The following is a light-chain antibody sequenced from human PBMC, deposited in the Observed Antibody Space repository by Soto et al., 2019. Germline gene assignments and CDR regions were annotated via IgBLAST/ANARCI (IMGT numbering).Light chain of an antibody. J-gene: IGLJ2*01. CDR2: NNN. CDR1: SSHIGRNA. CDR3: AAWDDSLNGRV. Sequence: QSVLTQTASASATPGQRVTISCSGSSSHIGRNAVNWYQQLPGTAPKLLVYNNNERPSGVPDRISGSKSGTSASLAISGLQSEDEGVDDGAAWDDSLNGRVFGGGTKLTVL. V-gene: IGLV1-44*01.